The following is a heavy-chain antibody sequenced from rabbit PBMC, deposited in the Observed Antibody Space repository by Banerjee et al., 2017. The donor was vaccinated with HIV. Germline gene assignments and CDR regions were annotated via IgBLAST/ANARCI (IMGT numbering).Heavy chain of an antibody. CDR2: IDPVFGST. Sequence: QEQLVESGGGLVQPGGSLKLSCKASGFDFSSYGVSWVRQAPGKGLEWIGYIDPVFGSTYYASWVNGRFPFSSHNAQNTLYLQLNSLTAADTATYFCVRYGDNAAYGWSLNLWGPGTLVTVS. V-gene: IGHV1S47*01. D-gene: IGHD2-1*01. CDR3: VRYGDNAAYGWSLNL. CDR1: GFDFSSYG. J-gene: IGHJ4*01.